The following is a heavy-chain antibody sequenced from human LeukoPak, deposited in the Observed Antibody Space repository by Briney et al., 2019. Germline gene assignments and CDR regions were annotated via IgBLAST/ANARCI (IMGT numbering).Heavy chain of an antibody. D-gene: IGHD3-22*01. CDR1: AFIFNNGW. J-gene: IGHJ4*02. V-gene: IGHV3-15*01. CDR3: TTEYNFNSHDSSGYYY. Sequence: GGPLRLFCATSAFIFNNGWVRWVRGAPGRGGEGVGRIKSKTAGGTTDYAAPVKGRFTISTDDPKHTPYLQMHSLKTEDTAVSYCTTEYNFNSHDSSGYYYWGQATLVTVSS. CDR2: IKSKTAGGTT.